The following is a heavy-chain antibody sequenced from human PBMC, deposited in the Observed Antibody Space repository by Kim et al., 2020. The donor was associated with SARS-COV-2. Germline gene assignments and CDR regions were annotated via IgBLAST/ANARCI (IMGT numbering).Heavy chain of an antibody. D-gene: IGHD1-26*01. V-gene: IGHV4-39*01. Sequence: SETLSLTCTVSGGSISSSDYYWGWIRQPPGKGLEWIASIYYSGSTYYTPSLKSRVTISVDTSKNQFSLQLSSVTATDTAVYYCATPSGNYPNWGQGTLVTVSS. J-gene: IGHJ4*02. CDR2: IYYSGST. CDR1: GGSISSSDYY. CDR3: ATPSGNYPN.